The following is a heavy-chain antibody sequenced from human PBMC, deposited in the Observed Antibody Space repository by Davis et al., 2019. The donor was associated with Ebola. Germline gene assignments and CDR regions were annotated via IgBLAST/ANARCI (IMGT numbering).Heavy chain of an antibody. D-gene: IGHD2-2*02. J-gene: IGHJ4*02. CDR2: IHYSGST. Sequence: PSETLSLTCTVSGGSISSYYWSWIRQPPGKGLEWIGYIHYSGSTNYNPSLKSRVTISVDTSKNKFSLKLSSVTAADTAVYYCARVGDCSSTSCYIWPFDYWGQGTLVTVSS. CDR1: GGSISSYY. V-gene: IGHV4-59*01. CDR3: ARVGDCSSTSCYIWPFDY.